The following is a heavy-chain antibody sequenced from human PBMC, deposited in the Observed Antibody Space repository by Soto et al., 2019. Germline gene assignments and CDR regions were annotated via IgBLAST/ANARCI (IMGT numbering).Heavy chain of an antibody. Sequence: QLQLQESGSGLVKPSQTLSLTCTVSRGSISSGGYSWSWVRQPPGKGLEWLGYIYHRETTSYNPSLNSRVSISVDRSKNQFSLRLNSVTAADTAVYYCAGDSRSTTTFALDVRGQGTTVTVSS. J-gene: IGHJ6*02. V-gene: IGHV4-30-2*01. CDR3: AGDSRSTTTFALDV. D-gene: IGHD4-4*01. CDR1: RGSISSGGYS. CDR2: IYHRETT.